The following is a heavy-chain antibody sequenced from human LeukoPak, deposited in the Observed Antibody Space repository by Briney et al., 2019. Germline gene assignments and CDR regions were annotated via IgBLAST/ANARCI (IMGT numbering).Heavy chain of an antibody. Sequence: GGSLRLSCAASRFTFSSYAMTWVRQAPGKGLEWVSAIRGSGDTTFYADSVKGRFTISRDNSKNTLYLQMNSLRAEDTAVYYCAKDFVVVVAAMFDYWGQGTLVTVSS. V-gene: IGHV3-23*01. J-gene: IGHJ4*02. CDR2: IRGSGDTT. D-gene: IGHD2-15*01. CDR3: AKDFVVVVAAMFDY. CDR1: RFTFSSYA.